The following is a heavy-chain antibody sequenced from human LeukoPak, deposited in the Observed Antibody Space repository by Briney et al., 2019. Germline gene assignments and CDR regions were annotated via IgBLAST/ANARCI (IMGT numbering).Heavy chain of an antibody. CDR3: ARGQWFGESPPFDY. V-gene: IGHV4-34*01. Sequence: SETLSLTCAVYGGSFSGYYWSWIRQPPGKGLEWIGEINHSGSTNYNPSLKSRVTISVDTPKNQFSLKLSSVTAADTAVYYCARGQWFGESPPFDYWGQGTLVTVSS. J-gene: IGHJ4*02. CDR1: GGSFSGYY. CDR2: INHSGST. D-gene: IGHD3-10*01.